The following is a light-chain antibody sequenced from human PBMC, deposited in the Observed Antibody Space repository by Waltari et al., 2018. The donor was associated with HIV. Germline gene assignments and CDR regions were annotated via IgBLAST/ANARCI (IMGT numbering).Light chain of an antibody. V-gene: IGKV3-20*01. J-gene: IGKJ1*01. CDR1: QSVSSSY. CDR3: QQYGGSHWT. CDR2: GAS. Sequence: EIVLTQSPGTLSLSPGGRATLSCRASQSVSSSYLGWYQQRPGQAPRLLIYGASGRATDIPDRFSGSGSGTEFTLTIDRLEPEDFAVYYCQQYGGSHWTFGQGTRVEVK.